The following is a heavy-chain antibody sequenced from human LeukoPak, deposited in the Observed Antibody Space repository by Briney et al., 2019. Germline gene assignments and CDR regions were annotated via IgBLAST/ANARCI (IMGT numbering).Heavy chain of an antibody. J-gene: IGHJ4*02. Sequence: GGSLRLSCAASGFTFSNAWMSWVRQAPGKGLEWVGRIKSKTDGGTTDYAAPVKGRFTISRDDSKNTLYLQMNSLKTEDTAAYYCTIGADYYDSSGYYLFDYWGQGTLVTVSS. CDR1: GFTFSNAW. D-gene: IGHD3-22*01. CDR3: TIGADYYDSSGYYLFDY. V-gene: IGHV3-15*01. CDR2: IKSKTDGGTT.